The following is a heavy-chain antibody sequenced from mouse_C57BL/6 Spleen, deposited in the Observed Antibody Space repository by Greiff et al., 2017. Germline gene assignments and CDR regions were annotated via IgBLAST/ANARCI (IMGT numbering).Heavy chain of an antibody. Sequence: EVMLVESGGGLMQPKGSLKLSCAASGFSFNTYAMNWVRQAPGKGLEWVARIRSKSNNYATYYADSVKDRFTISRDDSESMLYLQMNNLKTEDTAMYYCVRDGENWDLAWFAYWGQGTLVTVSA. D-gene: IGHD4-1*01. J-gene: IGHJ3*01. CDR1: GFSFNTYA. CDR3: VRDGENWDLAWFAY. CDR2: IRSKSNNYAT. V-gene: IGHV10-1*01.